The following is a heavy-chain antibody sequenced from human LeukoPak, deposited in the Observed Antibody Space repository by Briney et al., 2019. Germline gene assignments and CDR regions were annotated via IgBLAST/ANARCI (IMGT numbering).Heavy chain of an antibody. V-gene: IGHV3-74*01. CDR3: TREIGYDGISWGSDY. CDR2: INSDGSST. Sequence: GGSLRLSCAASGFTFSSHWMHWVRQVPGKGLVWVSYINSDGSSTNYPDSVKGRFTISRDNAKNTVYLQMNSLRAEDTAMYYCTREIGYDGISWGSDYWGQGTLVTVSS. J-gene: IGHJ4*02. D-gene: IGHD4-23*01. CDR1: GFTFSSHW.